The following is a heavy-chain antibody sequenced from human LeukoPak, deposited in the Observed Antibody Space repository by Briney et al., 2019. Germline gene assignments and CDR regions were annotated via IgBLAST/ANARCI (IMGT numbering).Heavy chain of an antibody. D-gene: IGHD6-13*01. V-gene: IGHV4-39*02. CDR3: ARENLSSSWY. CDR2: IYYSGST. CDR1: GGSISSSSYY. Sequence: SETLSLTCTVSGGSISSSSYYWGWIRQPPGKGLEWIGSIYYSGSTYYNPSLKSRVTISVDTSKNQFSLKLSSVTAADTAVNYCARENLSSSWYWGQGTLVTVSS. J-gene: IGHJ4*02.